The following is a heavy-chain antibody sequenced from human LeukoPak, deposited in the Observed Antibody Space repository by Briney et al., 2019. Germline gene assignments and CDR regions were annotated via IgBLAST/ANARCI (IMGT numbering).Heavy chain of an antibody. CDR1: GYTLTELS. Sequence: GASVKVSCKVSGYTLTELSMHWVRQAPGKGLEWMGGFDPEDGETIYAQQFQGRVTMTEDTSTDTAYMELSSLRSEDTAVYYCATAGYCSGGSCYSRSYYGMDVWGKGTTVTVSS. V-gene: IGHV1-24*01. J-gene: IGHJ6*04. CDR3: ATAGYCSGGSCYSRSYYGMDV. D-gene: IGHD2-15*01. CDR2: FDPEDGET.